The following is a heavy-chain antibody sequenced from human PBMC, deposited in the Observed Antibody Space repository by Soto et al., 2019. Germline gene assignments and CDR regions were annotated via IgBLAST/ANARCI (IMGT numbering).Heavy chain of an antibody. CDR1: GFTFSIYA. CDR2: ISDNGGYT. Sequence: EVQLLESGGDLVQPGGSLRLSCATSGFTFSIYAMTWVRQAPGKGPEWVSVISDNGGYTSYADSVKGRFTISRDNSKNTLYRQMNSLRAEDTAVYYCGKSSGSHPHHDYWGQGILVTVSS. V-gene: IGHV3-23*01. J-gene: IGHJ4*02. D-gene: IGHD1-26*01. CDR3: GKSSGSHPHHDY.